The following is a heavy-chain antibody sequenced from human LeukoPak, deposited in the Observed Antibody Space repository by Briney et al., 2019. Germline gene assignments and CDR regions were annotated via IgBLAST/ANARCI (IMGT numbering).Heavy chain of an antibody. CDR3: ARAICSSTSCYRYYFDY. CDR1: GYTFTGYY. V-gene: IGHV1-2*04. CDR2: INPNSGGT. J-gene: IGHJ4*02. Sequence: GASVKVSCKASGYTFTGYYMHWVRQAPGQGLEWMGWINPNSGGTNYAQKFQGWVTMTRDTSISTAYMELSRLRSDDTAVYYCARAICSSTSCYRYYFDYWGQGTLVTVSS. D-gene: IGHD2-2*02.